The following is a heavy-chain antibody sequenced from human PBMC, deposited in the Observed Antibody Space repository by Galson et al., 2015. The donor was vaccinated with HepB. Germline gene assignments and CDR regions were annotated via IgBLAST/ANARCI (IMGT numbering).Heavy chain of an antibody. V-gene: IGHV1-2*02. CDR1: GYTFTGYY. D-gene: IGHD3-3*01. Sequence: SVKVSCKASGYTFTGYYMHWVRQAPGQGLEWMGWINPNSGGTNYAQKFQGRVTMTRDTSISTAYMELSRLRSDDTAVYYCARNDDFWSGYNLLQGWGQGTMVTVSS. CDR2: INPNSGGT. CDR3: ARNDDFWSGYNLLQG. J-gene: IGHJ3*01.